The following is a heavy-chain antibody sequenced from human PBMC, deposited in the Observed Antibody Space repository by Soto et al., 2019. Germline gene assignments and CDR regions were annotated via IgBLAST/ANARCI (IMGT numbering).Heavy chain of an antibody. CDR1: GGSISSYY. Sequence: PSETLSLTCTVSGGSISSYYWSWIRQPPGKGLEWTGYIYYSGSTNYNPSLKSRVTISVDTSKNQFSLKPSSVTAADTAVYYCASCSYDFWSGYPYYFDYWGQGTLVTVSS. V-gene: IGHV4-59*01. CDR3: ASCSYDFWSGYPYYFDY. J-gene: IGHJ4*02. D-gene: IGHD3-3*01. CDR2: IYYSGST.